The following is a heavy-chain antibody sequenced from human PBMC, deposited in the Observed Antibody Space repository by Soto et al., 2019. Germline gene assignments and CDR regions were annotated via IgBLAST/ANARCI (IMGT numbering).Heavy chain of an antibody. CDR3: AKEGDLIGSNYGSCFDY. V-gene: IGHV3-23*01. CDR1: GFTFSSYS. D-gene: IGHD5-18*01. J-gene: IGHJ4*02. CDR2: ITGSGGST. Sequence: VGSLRLSCAASGFTFSSYSMSWVRQAPGKGLEWVSAITGSGGSTYYADSVKGRFTISRDNSKNTLYLQMNSLRAEDTAVYYCAKEGDLIGSNYGSCFDYWGQGTLLTVSS.